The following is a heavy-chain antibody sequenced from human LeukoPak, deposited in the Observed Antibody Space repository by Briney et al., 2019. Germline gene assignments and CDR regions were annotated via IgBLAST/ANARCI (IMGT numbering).Heavy chain of an antibody. CDR2: INPSGGST. D-gene: IGHD4-17*01. J-gene: IGHJ4*02. Sequence: ASVKVSCKTSGYTFTSYYIHWVRQAPGQGLEWMGIINPSGGSTSYAQKFQGRVTMTRDTSTNTVYMYLSSLRSEDMAVYYCARDSLYGVVDYWGQGTLVTVSS. V-gene: IGHV1-46*01. CDR1: GYTFTSYY. CDR3: ARDSLYGVVDY.